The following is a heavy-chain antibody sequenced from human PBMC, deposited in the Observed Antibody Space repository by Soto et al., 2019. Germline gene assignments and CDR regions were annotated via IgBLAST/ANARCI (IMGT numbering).Heavy chain of an antibody. CDR3: ARGPGYYFDY. CDR2: ISSNGGST. CDR1: GFTFSSYA. V-gene: IGHV3-64*01. Sequence: EVQLVESGGGLVQPGGSLRLSCAASGFTFSSYAMHWVRQAPGKGLEYVSAISSNGGSTYYANSVKGRFTISRDNSKITLYLQMGSLRGEDMAVYYCARGPGYYFDYWGQGTLVTVSS. J-gene: IGHJ4*02.